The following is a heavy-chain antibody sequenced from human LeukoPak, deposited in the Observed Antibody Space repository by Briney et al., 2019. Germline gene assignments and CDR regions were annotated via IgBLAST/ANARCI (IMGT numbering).Heavy chain of an antibody. CDR1: GYTFSSYW. CDR3: ARQNDFRLDY. J-gene: IGHJ4*02. V-gene: IGHV5-51*01. CDR2: IYPGDSDT. D-gene: IGHD3-3*01. Sequence: GESLNFSGKGSGYTFSSYWIGWVRQMPGKSLKWMGIIYPGDSDTRYSPSLHGQVTISVDTSIGTAYLQWSSLKASDTAIYYCARQNDFRLDYWGQGTLVTVSS.